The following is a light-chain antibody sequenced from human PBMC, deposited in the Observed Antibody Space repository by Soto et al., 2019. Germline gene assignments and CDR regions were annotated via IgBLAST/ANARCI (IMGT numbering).Light chain of an antibody. CDR3: SSYTSSSLYV. CDR2: DVS. V-gene: IGLV2-14*03. Sequence: QSALTQPASVSGSPGQSITISRTGTSSDVGGYNYVSWYQQHPGKAPKLMIYDVSYRPSGVSDRFSGSKSGNTASLTISGLQAEDEADYYCSSYTSSSLYVFGTGTKVTVL. CDR1: SSDVGGYNY. J-gene: IGLJ1*01.